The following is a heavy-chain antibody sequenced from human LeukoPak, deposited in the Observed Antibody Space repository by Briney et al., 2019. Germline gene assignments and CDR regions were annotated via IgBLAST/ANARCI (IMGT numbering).Heavy chain of an antibody. V-gene: IGHV3-48*04. D-gene: IGHD2/OR15-2a*01. CDR3: ARDSLGAAVAYYFIY. CDR1: GFTLRYYQ. J-gene: IGHJ4*02. Sequence: GGSLRLSCATSGFTLRYYQMNWVRQAPGKGLEWVSYINVVNGAIYYADSVKGRFTISRDNAKNSLYLQMDSLRAEDTAVYYCARDSLGAAVAYYFIYWGQGTLVTVSS. CDR2: INVVNGAI.